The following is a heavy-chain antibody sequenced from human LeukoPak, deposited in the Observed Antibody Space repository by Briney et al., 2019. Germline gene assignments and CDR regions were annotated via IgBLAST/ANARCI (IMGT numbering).Heavy chain of an antibody. Sequence: GGSLRLSCAASGFTFSSYDMHRVRQAPGKGLEWVAVIWYDGSNEYYADSVKGRFIISRDNSKNTLYLQMNSLRVEDTAVYYCARAPNGGWYPDKWGQGTLVTVSS. V-gene: IGHV3-33*01. CDR3: ARAPNGGWYPDK. J-gene: IGHJ4*02. D-gene: IGHD6-19*01. CDR2: IWYDGSNE. CDR1: GFTFSSYD.